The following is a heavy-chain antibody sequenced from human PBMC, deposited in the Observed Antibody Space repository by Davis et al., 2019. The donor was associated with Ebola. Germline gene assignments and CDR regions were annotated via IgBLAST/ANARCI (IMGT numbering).Heavy chain of an antibody. CDR3: ASQGYSSSWYDFDY. CDR2: IKQDGSEK. CDR1: GFTFSSYW. J-gene: IGHJ4*02. V-gene: IGHV3-7*01. D-gene: IGHD6-13*01. Sequence: PGGSLRLSCAASGFTFSSYWMSWVRQAPGKGLEWVANIKQDGSEKYYVDSVKGRFTISRDNAKNSLYLQMNSLRAEDTAVYYCASQGYSSSWYDFDYWGQGTLVTVSS.